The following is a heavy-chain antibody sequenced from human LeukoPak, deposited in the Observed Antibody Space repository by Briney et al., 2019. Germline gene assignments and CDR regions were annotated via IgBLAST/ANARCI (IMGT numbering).Heavy chain of an antibody. V-gene: IGHV7-4-1*02. CDR3: ARGTYGGNSGDTFDI. CDR2: INTNIGNP. Sequence: EASVKVSCKASGYTFTSYGISWVRPAPGQGLEWMGWINTNIGNPTYAQGFTGRFVFSLDTSVRTAYLQMSSLKAEDTAVYYCARGTYGGNSGDTFDIWGQGTMVTVSS. CDR1: GYTFTSYG. D-gene: IGHD4-23*01. J-gene: IGHJ3*02.